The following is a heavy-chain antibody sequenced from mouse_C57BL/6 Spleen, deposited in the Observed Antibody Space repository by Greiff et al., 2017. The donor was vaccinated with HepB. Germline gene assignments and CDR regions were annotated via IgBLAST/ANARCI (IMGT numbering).Heavy chain of an antibody. V-gene: IGHV1-82*01. Sequence: VQLQQSGPELVKPGASVKISCKASGYAFSSSWMNWVKQRPGKGLEWIGRIYPGDGDTNYNGKFKGKATLTADKSSSTAYMQLSSLTSEDSAVYFCARCVPYAMDYWGQGTSVTVSS. CDR1: GYAFSSSW. CDR2: IYPGDGDT. CDR3: ARCVPYAMDY. J-gene: IGHJ4*01.